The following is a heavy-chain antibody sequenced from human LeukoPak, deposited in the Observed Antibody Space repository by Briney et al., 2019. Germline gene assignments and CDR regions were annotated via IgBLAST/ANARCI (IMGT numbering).Heavy chain of an antibody. D-gene: IGHD2-8*01. CDR3: AKSNPDPPLPGYCTNGVCHYYFDY. J-gene: IGHJ4*02. V-gene: IGHV3-9*01. CDR1: GFTFDDYA. CDR2: IIWKSGNI. Sequence: AGRSLRLSCAAAGFTFDDYAMHWVRQAPGKGLEWVSCIIWKSGNIVYADSVKGRSTICRDSAKNSLYLQMNSLRAEDTALYYCAKSNPDPPLPGYCTNGVCHYYFDYWGQGTLVTVSS.